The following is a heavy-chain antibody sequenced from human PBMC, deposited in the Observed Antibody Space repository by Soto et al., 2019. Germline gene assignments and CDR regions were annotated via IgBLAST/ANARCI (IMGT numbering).Heavy chain of an antibody. V-gene: IGHV3-23*01. CDR1: GFTFSRYS. J-gene: IGHJ5*02. CDR3: AKVPGVVVPAAIWLDP. Sequence: PGGSLRLSCAAPGFTFSRYSMSWVRQAPGKGLEWVSAISGSGGSTYYADSVKGRFTISRDNSKNTLYLQMNSLRAEDTAVYYCAKVPGVVVPAAIWLDPWGQGTLVTVS. D-gene: IGHD2-2*01. CDR2: ISGSGGST.